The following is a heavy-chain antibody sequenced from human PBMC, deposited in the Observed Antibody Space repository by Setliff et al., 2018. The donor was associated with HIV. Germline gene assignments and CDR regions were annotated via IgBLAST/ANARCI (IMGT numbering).Heavy chain of an antibody. D-gene: IGHD4-4*01. CDR3: ARLDYSNYDSYYIDV. CDR1: GGSISVNNYY. CDR2: VHKSGNS. Sequence: PSETLSLTCSVSGGSISVNNYYWAWVRQPPGKGLEWIGSVHKSGNSYYKPSLKSRATISVDTSENHFSLRLSSVTAADTAVYYCARLDYSNYDSYYIDVWGEGTMVTVSS. J-gene: IGHJ6*03. V-gene: IGHV4-39*02.